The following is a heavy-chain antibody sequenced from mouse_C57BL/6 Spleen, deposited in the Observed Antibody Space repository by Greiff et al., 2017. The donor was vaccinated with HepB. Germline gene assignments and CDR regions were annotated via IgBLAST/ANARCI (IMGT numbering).Heavy chain of an antibody. D-gene: IGHD2-1*01. CDR3: TIYYGNPFAY. J-gene: IGHJ3*01. Sequence: EVQLQQSGAELVRPGASVKLSCTASGFNIKDDYMHWVKQRPEQGLEWIGWIDPENGDTEYASKFQGKATITADTSSNTAYLQLSSLTAEDNAVYYCTIYYGNPFAYWGQGTLVTVSA. CDR2: IDPENGDT. V-gene: IGHV14-4*01. CDR1: GFNIKDDY.